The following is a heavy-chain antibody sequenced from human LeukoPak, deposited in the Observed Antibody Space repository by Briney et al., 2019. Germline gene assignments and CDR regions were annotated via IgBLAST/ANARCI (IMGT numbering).Heavy chain of an antibody. CDR3: ATTAQDYYYYGMDV. CDR2: ISAYNGNT. CDR1: GYTFTSYG. V-gene: IGHV1-18*01. D-gene: IGHD1-14*01. J-gene: IGHJ6*02. Sequence: ASVKVSCKASGYTFTSYGISWVRQAPGQGLEWMGWISAYNGNTNYAQKLQGRVTMTEDTSTDTAYMELSSLRSEDTAVYYCATTAQDYYYYGMDVWGQGTTVTVSS.